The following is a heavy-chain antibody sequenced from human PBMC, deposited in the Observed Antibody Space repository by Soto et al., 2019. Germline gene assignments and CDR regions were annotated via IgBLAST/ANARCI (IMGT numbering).Heavy chain of an antibody. CDR2: ISAYNGNT. CDR3: ARGAESGSYSGY. D-gene: IGHD1-26*01. CDR1: GYAFSSYG. Sequence: ASVKVSCKASGYAFSSYGINWVRQAPGQGLEWMGWISAYNGNTNYAQKLQGRVTMTTDTSTSTVYMELRSLRSDDTAVYYCARGAESGSYSGYWGQGTLVTVSS. J-gene: IGHJ4*02. V-gene: IGHV1-18*01.